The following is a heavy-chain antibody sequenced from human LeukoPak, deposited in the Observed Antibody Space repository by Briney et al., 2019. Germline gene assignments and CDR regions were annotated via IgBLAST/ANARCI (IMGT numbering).Heavy chain of an antibody. V-gene: IGHV3-23*01. Sequence: GGPLRLFRGASGFTFSSYAMSWVRQAPGKGVEWVSVFSGSGGSTYYADYVQGRFTITTYNSKNTPYLKTNSQRAEDTAVYYFAKNLGSGSYYNVDYYYYGMDVWGKGTTVTVSS. J-gene: IGHJ6*04. CDR3: AKNLGSGSYYNVDYYYYGMDV. CDR1: GFTFSSYA. CDR2: FSGSGGST. D-gene: IGHD3-10*01.